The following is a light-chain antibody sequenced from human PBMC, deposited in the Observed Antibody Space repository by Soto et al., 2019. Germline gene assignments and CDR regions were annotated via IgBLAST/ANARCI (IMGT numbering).Light chain of an antibody. CDR3: LQSNSYPWT. CDR1: ESISSW. V-gene: IGKV1-5*03. CDR2: KAS. Sequence: DIQMTQSPPTLSASAGDRVTITCRASESISSWLAWYQQKPGKAPKLLMYKASSLESGVPSRFSGSGSGTEFTLTISSLQPDDFATYYCLQSNSYPWTFGQGTKVDI. J-gene: IGKJ1*01.